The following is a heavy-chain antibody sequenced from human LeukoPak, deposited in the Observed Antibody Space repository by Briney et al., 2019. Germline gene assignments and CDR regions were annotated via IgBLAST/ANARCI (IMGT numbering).Heavy chain of an antibody. Sequence: SETLSLTCTVSSGSISSHYWSWIRQPPGKGLEWIGYIYYSGSTSYNPSLRSRVTISLDTSKKWFSLKLSSVTAADTAVYYCARVSYYDILTGYAYNWFDPWGQGTLVTVSS. J-gene: IGHJ5*02. D-gene: IGHD3-9*01. V-gene: IGHV4-59*11. CDR2: IYYSGST. CDR1: SGSISSHY. CDR3: ARVSYYDILTGYAYNWFDP.